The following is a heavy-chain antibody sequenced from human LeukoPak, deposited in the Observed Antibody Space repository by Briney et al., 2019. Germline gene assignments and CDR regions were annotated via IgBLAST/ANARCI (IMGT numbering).Heavy chain of an antibody. D-gene: IGHD3-10*01. CDR3: ARDHAVSGSGTSMDV. V-gene: IGHV3-21*01. CDR1: GFTFSSYS. J-gene: IGHJ6*02. Sequence: GGSLRLSCGASGFTFSSYSMNWVRQAPGKGLEWVSSISSSSSYIYYADSVKGRFTISRDNAKNSLYLQMNSLRAEDTAVYYCARDHAVSGSGTSMDVWGQGTTVTVSS. CDR2: ISSSSSYI.